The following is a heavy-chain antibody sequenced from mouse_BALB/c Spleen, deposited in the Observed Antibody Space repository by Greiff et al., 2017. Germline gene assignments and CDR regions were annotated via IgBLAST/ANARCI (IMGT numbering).Heavy chain of an antibody. CDR1: GFTFSNYW. V-gene: IGHV6-6*02. J-gene: IGHJ4*01. CDR2: IRLKSNNYAT. CDR3: TYGYWDYYAMDY. D-gene: IGHD2-2*01. Sequence: EVKVEESGGGLVQPGGSMKLSCVASGFTFSNYWMNWVRQSPEKGLEWVAEIRLKSNNYATHYAESVKGRFTISRDDSKSSVYLQMNNLRAEDTGIYYCTYGYWDYYAMDYWGQGTSVTVSS.